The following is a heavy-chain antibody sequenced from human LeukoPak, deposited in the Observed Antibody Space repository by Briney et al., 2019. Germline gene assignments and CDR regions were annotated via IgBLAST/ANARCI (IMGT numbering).Heavy chain of an antibody. Sequence: GGSLRLSCAASGFTFSSVWLSWVRQAPGKGLEWVANIKPDGSERHYVDSVKGRFTISRDNTKNSLYLQMNTLRAEDTAVYYCAGGQQLGYWGQGTLVTVSS. CDR3: AGGQQLGY. CDR1: GFTFSSVW. D-gene: IGHD6-6*01. CDR2: IKPDGSER. V-gene: IGHV3-7*05. J-gene: IGHJ4*02.